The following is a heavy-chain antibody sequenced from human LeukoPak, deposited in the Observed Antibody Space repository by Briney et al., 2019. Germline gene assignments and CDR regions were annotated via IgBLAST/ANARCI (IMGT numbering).Heavy chain of an antibody. J-gene: IGHJ4*02. CDR1: GGSISSSSYY. Sequence: PSQTLSLTCTVSGGSISSSSYYWGWIRQPPGKGPEWIGSINYSGSTYYNPSLKSRVTISVDTSKNQFSLKLSSVTAADTAVYYCARTYGLTVFYWGQGTVVTVSS. V-gene: IGHV4-39*01. D-gene: IGHD3-10*01. CDR2: INYSGST. CDR3: ARTYGLTVFY.